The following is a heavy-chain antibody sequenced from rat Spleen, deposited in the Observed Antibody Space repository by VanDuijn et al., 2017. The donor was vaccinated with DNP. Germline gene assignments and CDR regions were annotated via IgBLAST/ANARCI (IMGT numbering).Heavy chain of an antibody. J-gene: IGHJ2*01. V-gene: IGHV3-1*01. CDR3: ARWNYYGYNGFDY. CDR1: GYSITINY. Sequence: EVQLQASGPGLVKPSQSLSLTCSVTGYSITINYWAWIRKFPGNKMEWMGYISYSGSTSYNPSLKSRIPITRDTSKNQFFLHLNSVTTDDTATYYCARWNYYGYNGFDYWGQGVMVTVSS. CDR2: ISYSGST. D-gene: IGHD1-9*01.